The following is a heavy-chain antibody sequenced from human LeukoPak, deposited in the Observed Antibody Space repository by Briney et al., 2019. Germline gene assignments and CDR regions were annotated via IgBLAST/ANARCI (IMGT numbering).Heavy chain of an antibody. J-gene: IGHJ4*02. Sequence: PGGSLTLSCAASGLSFSIYSINWVRQAPGRGLEWVSYISSSSSTIYHAESVKGRFTISRDNAKNSLYQRMNHLSAEDTAVYYCASVDSRYLVEYWGQGTLVTVSS. V-gene: IGHV3-48*01. CDR3: ASVDSRYLVEY. CDR2: ISSSSSTI. CDR1: GLSFSIYS. D-gene: IGHD1-1*01.